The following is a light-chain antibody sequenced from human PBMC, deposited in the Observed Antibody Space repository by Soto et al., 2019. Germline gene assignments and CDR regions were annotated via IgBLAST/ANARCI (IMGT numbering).Light chain of an antibody. V-gene: IGKV3-11*01. CDR2: DAS. CDR3: QQRSNWPRT. CDR1: QSVSTY. Sequence: IVLTQSPVILSLSPGERATLSCRASQSVSTYLAWYQQKPGQAPRLLIYDASNRATGVPPRFSGTGSGTDFTLTISSLEPEDSAVYYCQQRSNWPRTFGQGTKVDIK. J-gene: IGKJ1*01.